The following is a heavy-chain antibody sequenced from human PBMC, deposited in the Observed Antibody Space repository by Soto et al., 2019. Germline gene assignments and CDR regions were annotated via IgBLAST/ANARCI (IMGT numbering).Heavy chain of an antibody. D-gene: IGHD6-13*01. CDR3: ARARATIAAAAIFAC. CDR2: IYYSGST. J-gene: IGHJ4*02. CDR1: GGSISSYY. V-gene: IGHV4-59*12. Sequence: SETLSLTCTVSGGSISSYYWSWIRQPPGKGLEWIGYIYYSGSTNYNPSLESRLTISVDKSKNQFPLKLTSVTAADTAVYYCARARATIAAAAIFACWSQGTLVTISS.